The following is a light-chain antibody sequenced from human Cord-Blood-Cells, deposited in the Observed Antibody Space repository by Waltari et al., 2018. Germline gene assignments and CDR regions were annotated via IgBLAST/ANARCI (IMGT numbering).Light chain of an antibody. V-gene: IGKV1-9*01. CDR3: QQLNIYPLCT. CDR1: PGISSY. J-gene: IGKJ3*01. CDR2: AAS. Sequence: DIQLTQSPYFLSAYVGDRVTITCRASPGISSYLAWYQQKPGKAPNLLIYAASTLQSGVPSRFNGSGSGTEFTLTISCLQPEDLATYSCQQLNIYPLCTCGTGTKVDIK.